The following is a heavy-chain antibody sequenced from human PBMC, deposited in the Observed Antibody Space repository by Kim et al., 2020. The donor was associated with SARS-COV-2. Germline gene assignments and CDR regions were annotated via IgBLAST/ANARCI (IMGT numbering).Heavy chain of an antibody. V-gene: IGHV1-2*04. CDR1: GYTFTGYY. CDR3: ARGPSLLGYDSSGYYPFDY. D-gene: IGHD3-22*01. Sequence: ASVKVSCKASGYTFTGYYMHWVRQAPGQGLEWMGWINPNSGGTNYAQKFQGWVTMTRDTSISTAYMELSRLRSDDTAVYYCARGPSLLGYDSSGYYPFDYWGQGTLVTVSS. J-gene: IGHJ4*02. CDR2: INPNSGGT.